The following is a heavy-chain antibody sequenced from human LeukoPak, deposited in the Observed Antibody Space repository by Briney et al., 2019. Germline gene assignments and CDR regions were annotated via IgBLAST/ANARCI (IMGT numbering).Heavy chain of an antibody. J-gene: IGHJ4*02. CDR3: AKGGYGSGSYVFDY. CDR1: GGSISSGDYY. V-gene: IGHV4-30-4*01. CDR2: IYYSGST. Sequence: PSQTLSLTCTVSGGSISSGDYYWSWIRQPPGKGLEWIGYIYYSGSTYYNPSLKSRVTISVDTSKNQFSLKLSSVTAADTAVYYCAKGGYGSGSYVFDYWGQGTLVTVSS. D-gene: IGHD3-10*01.